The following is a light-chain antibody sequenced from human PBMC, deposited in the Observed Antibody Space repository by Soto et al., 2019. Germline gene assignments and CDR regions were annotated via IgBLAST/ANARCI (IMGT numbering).Light chain of an antibody. CDR2: EVN. J-gene: IGLJ3*02. V-gene: IGLV2-14*01. Sequence: QSALTQPASVSGSPGQPITISCSGTSSDIGAYKYVSWYQQHPGKVPKLMMYEVNNRPSGVSDRFSGSKSGNTASLTISGLHAEDEADYYCSSYTGSNTWMFGGGTKLTVL. CDR3: SSYTGSNTWM. CDR1: SSDIGAYKY.